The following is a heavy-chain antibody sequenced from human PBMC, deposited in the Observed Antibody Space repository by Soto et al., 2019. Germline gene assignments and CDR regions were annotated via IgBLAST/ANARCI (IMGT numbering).Heavy chain of an antibody. V-gene: IGHV6-1*01. CDR3: ARSGNEGAVDY. CDR1: WDSVSSKSAG. D-gene: IGHD3-10*01. CDR2: TYYRSKWYN. J-gene: IGHJ4*02. Sequence: SQTLSLTCAISWDSVSSKSAGWNWIRQSPSRGLEWLGRTYYRSKWYNEYAVSVKSRIIINPDTSKNQFSLQLNSVTPEDTAVYYCARSGNEGAVDYCGQGTLVTVSS.